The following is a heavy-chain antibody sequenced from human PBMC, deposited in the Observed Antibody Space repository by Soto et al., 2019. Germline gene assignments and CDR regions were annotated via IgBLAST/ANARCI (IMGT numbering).Heavy chain of an antibody. D-gene: IGHD2-2*01. J-gene: IGHJ5*02. CDR3: ARLYCSSSTCDSWFDP. CDR2: IDPRDSYT. CDR1: GYTFATFC. V-gene: IGHV5-10-1*01. Sequence: GESLKISCTGFGYTFATFCSSWVLQRPWRGLEWMGRIDPRDSYTNYSPSFQGHVTISGDKSISTVYLQWASLKASDTAMYYCARLYCSSSTCDSWFDPWGQGTLVTVSS.